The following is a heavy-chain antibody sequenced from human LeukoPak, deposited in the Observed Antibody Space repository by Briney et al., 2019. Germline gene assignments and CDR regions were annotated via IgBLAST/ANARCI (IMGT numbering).Heavy chain of an antibody. Sequence: GGSLRLSCAASGFTFSSYWMSWVRQAPGKGLQWVANKKQDGSEKYYVDSVKGRFTISRDNAKKSLYLQMNSLRAEDTAVYYCARDDDWNYEDYWGQGTLVTVSS. CDR1: GFTFSSYW. J-gene: IGHJ4*02. CDR3: ARDDDWNYEDY. D-gene: IGHD1-7*01. CDR2: KKQDGSEK. V-gene: IGHV3-7*01.